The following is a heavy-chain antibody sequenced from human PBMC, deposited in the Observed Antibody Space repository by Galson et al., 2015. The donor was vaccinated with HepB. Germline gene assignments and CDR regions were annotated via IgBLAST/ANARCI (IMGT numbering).Heavy chain of an antibody. Sequence: SLRLSCAASGFTFSDYYMSWIRQAPGKGLEWVSYISSSSSTIYYADSVKGRFTISRDNAKNSLYLQMNSLRAEDTAVYYCARGGEYDYIWGSYRFLYFDYWGQGTLVTVSS. CDR2: ISSSSSTI. V-gene: IGHV3-11*04. D-gene: IGHD3-16*02. CDR3: ARGGEYDYIWGSYRFLYFDY. J-gene: IGHJ4*02. CDR1: GFTFSDYY.